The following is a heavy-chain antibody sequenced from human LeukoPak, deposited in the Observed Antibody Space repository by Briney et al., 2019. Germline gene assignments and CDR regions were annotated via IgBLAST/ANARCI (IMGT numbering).Heavy chain of an antibody. CDR2: ISYDGSNK. CDR1: GFTFSSYA. V-gene: IGHV3-30-3*01. J-gene: IGHJ6*02. Sequence: GGSLRLSCAASGFTFSSYAMHWVRQAPGKGLEWVAVISYDGSNKYYADSVKGRLTISRDNSKNTLYLQMNSLRAEDTAVYYCARGYCSSTSCYAPYYYGMDVWGQGTTVTVSS. D-gene: IGHD2-2*01. CDR3: ARGYCSSTSCYAPYYYGMDV.